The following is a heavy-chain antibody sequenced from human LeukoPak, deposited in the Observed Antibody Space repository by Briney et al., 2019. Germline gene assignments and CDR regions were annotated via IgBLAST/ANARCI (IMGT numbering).Heavy chain of an antibody. J-gene: IGHJ4*02. D-gene: IGHD5-18*01. V-gene: IGHV4-31*03. Sequence: SQTLSLTCTVSGGSISSGGYYWSWIRQHPGKGLEWIGYIYYSGSTYYNPSLKSRVTISVDTSKNQFSLKLSSVTAADTAVYYCARGNTNPDTAMVPSYYFDYWGQGTLVTVSS. CDR3: ARGNTNPDTAMVPSYYFDY. CDR2: IYYSGST. CDR1: GGSISSGGYY.